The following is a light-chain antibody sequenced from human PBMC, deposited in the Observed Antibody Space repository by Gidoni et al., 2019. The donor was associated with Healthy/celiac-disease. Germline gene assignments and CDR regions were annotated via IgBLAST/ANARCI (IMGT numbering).Light chain of an antibody. V-gene: IGKV3-15*01. CDR2: GSS. Sequence: EIVMTQSPATLSVSPGERATLSCRASQSVSSNLAWYQQKPSQATRLLIYGSSTRATGIPARFSGSGSGTEFTLTISSLQSEEFAVYYCQQYNNWPSWTFGQGTKVEIK. J-gene: IGKJ1*01. CDR3: QQYNNWPSWT. CDR1: QSVSSN.